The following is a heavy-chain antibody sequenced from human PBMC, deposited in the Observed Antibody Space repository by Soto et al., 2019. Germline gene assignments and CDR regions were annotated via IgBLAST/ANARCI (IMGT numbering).Heavy chain of an antibody. Sequence: GXSVKGSCKASGGTFSSYAISWGRQAPGQGLEWMGGIIPIFGTANYAQKFQGRVTITADESTSTAYMELSSLRSEDTAVYYCARDRGSGWYFDYWGQGTLVTVSS. CDR3: ARDRGSGWYFDY. CDR2: IIPIFGTA. J-gene: IGHJ4*02. D-gene: IGHD6-19*01. CDR1: GGTFSSYA. V-gene: IGHV1-69*13.